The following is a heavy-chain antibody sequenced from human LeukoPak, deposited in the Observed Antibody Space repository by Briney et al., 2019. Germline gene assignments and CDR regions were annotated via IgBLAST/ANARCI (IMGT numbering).Heavy chain of an antibody. CDR2: MNPNSGNT. CDR1: GYTFTSYD. CDR3: ARDQSDDFWSGYLFDY. J-gene: IGHJ4*02. D-gene: IGHD3-3*01. Sequence: GASVKVSCKASGYTFTSYDINWVRQAAGQGLEWVGWMNPNSGNTGYAPKFQGRVTITRDTSASTAYMELSSLRSEDTAVYYCARDQSDDFWSGYLFDYWGQGTLVTVSS. V-gene: IGHV1-8*01.